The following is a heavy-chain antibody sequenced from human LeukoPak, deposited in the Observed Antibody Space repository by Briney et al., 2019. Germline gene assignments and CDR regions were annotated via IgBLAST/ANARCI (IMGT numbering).Heavy chain of an antibody. V-gene: IGHV3-21*01. CDR2: ISSSSSYI. J-gene: IGHJ4*02. CDR3: ARDISKLYYDSSGYYY. Sequence: GGSLRLSCAASGFTFSSYSMNWVRQAPGKGLEWVSSISSSSSYIYYADSVKGRFTISRDNSKNTLYLQMNSLRAEDTAVYYCARDISKLYYDSSGYYYWGQGTLVTVSS. CDR1: GFTFSSYS. D-gene: IGHD3-22*01.